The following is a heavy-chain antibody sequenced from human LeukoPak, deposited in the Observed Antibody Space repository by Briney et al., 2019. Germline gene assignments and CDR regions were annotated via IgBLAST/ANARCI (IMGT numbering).Heavy chain of an antibody. CDR2: IYYSGYT. V-gene: IGHV4-59*01. J-gene: IGHJ5*02. CDR1: GGSISSYY. CDR3: ASSKTNGDSSGWYAWFDP. D-gene: IGHD6-19*01. Sequence: PSETLSFTCTVSGGSISSYYWSWIRQPPGKGLEWIGYIYYSGYTNYNPSLKSRVTISVDTSKNQFSLKLSSVTAADTAVYYCASSKTNGDSSGWYAWFDPWGQGTLVTVSS.